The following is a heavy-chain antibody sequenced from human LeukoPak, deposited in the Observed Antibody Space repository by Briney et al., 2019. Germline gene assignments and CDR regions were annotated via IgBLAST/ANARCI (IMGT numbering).Heavy chain of an antibody. V-gene: IGHV3-23*01. Sequence: GGSLRLSCAASGFTVSSNYMSWVRQAPGKGLEWVSAISGSGGSTYYADSVKGRFTISRDNSKNTLYLQMNSLRAEDTAVYYCAKVEGSSWLGDWFDPWGQGTLVTVSS. CDR1: GFTVSSNY. D-gene: IGHD6-13*01. J-gene: IGHJ5*02. CDR3: AKVEGSSWLGDWFDP. CDR2: ISGSGGST.